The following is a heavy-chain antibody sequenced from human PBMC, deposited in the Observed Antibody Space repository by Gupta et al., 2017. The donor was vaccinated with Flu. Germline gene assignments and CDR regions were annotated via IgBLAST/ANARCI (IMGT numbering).Heavy chain of an antibody. Sequence: EVQLVESGGGRVQPGRSLSPSCAGSGFKFDDHAMHWFRQGPGKGLEWVSGIAWNSGYTAYSDSVKGRFTISRDNAKNSLYLQMNSLRVEDTGLYYCVKDYGGSYFRWFDSWGQGTLVTVSS. J-gene: IGHJ5*01. CDR1: GFKFDDHA. D-gene: IGHD1-26*01. V-gene: IGHV3-9*01. CDR2: IAWNSGYT. CDR3: VKDYGGSYFRWFDS.